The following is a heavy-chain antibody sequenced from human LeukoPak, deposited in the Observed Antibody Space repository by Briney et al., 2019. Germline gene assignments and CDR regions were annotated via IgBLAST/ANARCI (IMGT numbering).Heavy chain of an antibody. J-gene: IGHJ4*02. V-gene: IGHV3-23*01. CDR3: AKRVSYTNSAAYFDC. D-gene: IGHD2-2*02. Sequence: GGSLRLSCEASGFAFSSFGMSWVRQTPGKGLEWVSSITDADGTYYADPVKGRFTVSRDNSKNALYLETNSLRAEDTAVYYCAKRVSYTNSAAYFDCWGQGTLV. CDR2: ITDADGT. CDR1: GFAFSSFG.